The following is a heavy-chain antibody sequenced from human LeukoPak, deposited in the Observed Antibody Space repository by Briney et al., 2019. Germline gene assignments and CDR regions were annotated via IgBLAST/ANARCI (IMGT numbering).Heavy chain of an antibody. Sequence: SETLSLTCAVYGGAFSGYYWRWIRQPPGKGLEGIGEINHSGTTNQNPSLKSRVTIAVDTSKNQFSLKLTSVTAADTAVYYCARGDRYNSNWPFDYWGQGTLVTVSS. CDR1: GGAFSGYY. D-gene: IGHD6-13*01. V-gene: IGHV4-34*01. CDR2: INHSGTT. J-gene: IGHJ4*02. CDR3: ARGDRYNSNWPFDY.